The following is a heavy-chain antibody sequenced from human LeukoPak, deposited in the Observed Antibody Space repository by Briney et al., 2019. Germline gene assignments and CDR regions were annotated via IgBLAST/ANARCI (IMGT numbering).Heavy chain of an antibody. CDR1: GGTFSSYA. CDR3: ASDYCGGDCLDAFDI. CDR2: IIPIFGTA. D-gene: IGHD2-21*02. V-gene: IGHV1-69*05. J-gene: IGHJ3*02. Sequence: SVKVSCKASGGTFSSYAISWVRQAPGQGVEWMGRIIPIFGTANYAQKFPGRVTITTDESTSTAYTELSSLRSEDTAVYSCASDYCGGDCLDAFDIWGQGTMVTVSS.